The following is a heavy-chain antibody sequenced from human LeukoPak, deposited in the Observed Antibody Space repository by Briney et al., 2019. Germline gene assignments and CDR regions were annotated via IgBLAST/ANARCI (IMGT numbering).Heavy chain of an antibody. CDR2: ITTSGSTI. D-gene: IGHD4-17*01. V-gene: IGHV3-48*02. Sequence: GGSLRLSCAASGFTFSSYSMHWVRQAPGKGLEWLSYITTSGSTIYCADSVKGRFTISRDNAKNSLYLQMNSLRDEDTALYYCARPLPTVSTLFDYWGQGTLVTVSS. CDR1: GFTFSSYS. J-gene: IGHJ4*02. CDR3: ARPLPTVSTLFDY.